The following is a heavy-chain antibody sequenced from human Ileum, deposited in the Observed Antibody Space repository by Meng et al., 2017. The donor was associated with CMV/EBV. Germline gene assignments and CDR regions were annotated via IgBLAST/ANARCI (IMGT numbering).Heavy chain of an antibody. V-gene: IGHV3-15*01. CDR3: TTTFHSDSSGRQ. CDR1: GFPFSGVW. Sequence: EVQLVESGXGLVKPGGSLRLSCAASGFPFSGVWMSWVRQAPGKGLEWVGRIKSKTAGGTADYAAPVQGRFTISRDDSQNMLYLQMNSLRIEDTAIYYCTTTFHSDSSGRQWGQGTLVTV. CDR2: IKSKTAGGTA. J-gene: IGHJ4*02. D-gene: IGHD3-22*01.